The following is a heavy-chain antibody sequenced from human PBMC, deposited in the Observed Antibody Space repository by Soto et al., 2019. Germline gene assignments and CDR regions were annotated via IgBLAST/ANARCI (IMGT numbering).Heavy chain of an antibody. Sequence: PGGSRGLSGAPSGFPFVTAWLNGFRRPPGRGLEWVGRIKSKTDGGTTDFAAPVKGRFAISRDDSKNMVYLQMNSLKIEDTAVYYCTTDSNITLVIVCFDYWGHGTLVTVSS. J-gene: IGHJ4*01. CDR2: IKSKTDGGTT. D-gene: IGHD3-22*01. V-gene: IGHV3-15*07. CDR3: TTDSNITLVIVCFDY. CDR1: GFPFVTAW.